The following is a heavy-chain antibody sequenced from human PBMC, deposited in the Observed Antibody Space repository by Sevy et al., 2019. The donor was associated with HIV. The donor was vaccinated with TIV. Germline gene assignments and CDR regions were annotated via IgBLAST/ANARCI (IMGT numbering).Heavy chain of an antibody. CDR3: AREYYDFWSGPINFYFGMDV. CDR2: ISHDGSNK. D-gene: IGHD3-3*01. V-gene: IGHV3-30-3*01. J-gene: IGHJ6*02. Sequence: GGSLRLSCAASGFTINTYTMHWVRQAPGKGLEWVAAISHDGSNKNYADSVKGRFTVSRDNSKNTVSLQMNSLRREDTALYYCAREYYDFWSGPINFYFGMDVWGQGTTVTVSS. CDR1: GFTINTYT.